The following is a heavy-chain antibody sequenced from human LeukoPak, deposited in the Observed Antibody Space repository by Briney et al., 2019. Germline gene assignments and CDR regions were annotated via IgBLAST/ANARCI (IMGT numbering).Heavy chain of an antibody. J-gene: IGHJ5*02. Sequence: ASVKVSCKASGYIFTGYYTHWVRQAPGQGLEWMGWINPNSGGTNYAQKFQGRVTMTRDTSISTAYMELSRLRSDDTAVYYCAREVNWFDPWGQGTLVTVSS. CDR3: AREVNWFDP. CDR1: GYIFTGYY. V-gene: IGHV1-2*02. CDR2: INPNSGGT.